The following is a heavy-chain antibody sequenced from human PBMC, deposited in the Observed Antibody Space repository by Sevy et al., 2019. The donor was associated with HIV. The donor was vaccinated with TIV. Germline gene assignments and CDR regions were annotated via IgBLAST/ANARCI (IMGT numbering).Heavy chain of an antibody. Sequence: GSLRLSCAASGFTFSSYGMEWVRQAPGKGLEWVALIWYDGSNKYYAGSVKGRFTISRDNSKNTLYLQMNSLRAEDTAVYYCAREAIFGVVTGGWFDPWGQGTLVTVSS. CDR3: AREAIFGVVTGGWFDP. V-gene: IGHV3-33*01. D-gene: IGHD3-3*01. CDR1: GFTFSSYG. CDR2: IWYDGSNK. J-gene: IGHJ5*02.